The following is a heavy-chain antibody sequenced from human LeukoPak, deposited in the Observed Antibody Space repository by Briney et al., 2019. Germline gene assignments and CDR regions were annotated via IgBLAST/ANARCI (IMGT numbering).Heavy chain of an antibody. V-gene: IGHV4-59*08. D-gene: IGHD1-26*01. Sequence: PSETLSLTCTVSGGSISSYYWSWIRQPPGKGLEWIGYIYYSGSTNYNPSLKSRVTISVDTSKNQFSLKLSSVTAADTAVYYCARLSGREDHFDYWGQGTLVTVSS. CDR1: GGSISSYY. CDR3: ARLSGREDHFDY. CDR2: IYYSGST. J-gene: IGHJ4*02.